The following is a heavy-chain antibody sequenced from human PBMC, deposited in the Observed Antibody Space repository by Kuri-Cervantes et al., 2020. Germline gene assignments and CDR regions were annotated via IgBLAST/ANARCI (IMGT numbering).Heavy chain of an antibody. V-gene: IGHV3-20*04. J-gene: IGHJ4*02. Sequence: ETLSLTCAASGFTFDDYGMSWVRQAPGKGLEWVSGINWNGGSTGYADSVKGRFTISRDNSKNTLYPQMNSLRAEDTAVYYCAREWVLELRSGFDYWGQGTLVTVSS. CDR1: GFTFDDYG. D-gene: IGHD1-7*01. CDR3: AREWVLELRSGFDY. CDR2: INWNGGST.